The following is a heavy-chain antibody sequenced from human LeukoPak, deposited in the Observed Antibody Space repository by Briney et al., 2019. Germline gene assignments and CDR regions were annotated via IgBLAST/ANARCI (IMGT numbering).Heavy chain of an antibody. J-gene: IGHJ4*02. CDR1: VVTFSSYA. CDR3: ASSTPRDYYGSGVSD. Sequence: ASVRVSCTASVVTFSSYAIRWVRQAPRHGLECMGSIIAIFGTANYAQKFQGRVTITTDESTSTAYMELSSLRSEDTAVYYCASSTPRDYYGSGVSDWGQGTLVTASS. CDR2: IIAIFGTA. V-gene: IGHV1-69*05. D-gene: IGHD3-10*01.